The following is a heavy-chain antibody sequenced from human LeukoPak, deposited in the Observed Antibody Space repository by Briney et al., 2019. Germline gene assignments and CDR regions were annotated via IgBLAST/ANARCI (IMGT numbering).Heavy chain of an antibody. CDR3: ARDLAVAGY. J-gene: IGHJ4*02. V-gene: IGHV3-23*01. CDR1: GFTFSIYA. D-gene: IGHD6-19*01. CDR2: ISGTGVTT. Sequence: GGSLRLSCAASGFTFSIYAMSWVRQAPGKGPEWVSTISGTGVTTYSADSVKGRFTTSRDNSKNTVYLQMNSLRAEDTAVYYCARDLAVAGYWGQGTLVTVSS.